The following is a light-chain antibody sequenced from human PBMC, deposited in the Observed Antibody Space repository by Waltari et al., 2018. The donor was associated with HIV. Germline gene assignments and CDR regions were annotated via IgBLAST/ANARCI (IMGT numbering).Light chain of an antibody. CDR2: EDI. V-gene: IGLV3-10*01. CDR3: YSTESNGNHRV. Sequence: SYELTQSPSVSVSPGQTARTTCSGDTLPKQYAPWYQQKSGQAPVLVIYEDIKRPSGIPERFSGSSSGTMAILTISGAQVEDEADYYCYSTESNGNHRVFGGGTKLTVL. CDR1: TLPKQY. J-gene: IGLJ3*02.